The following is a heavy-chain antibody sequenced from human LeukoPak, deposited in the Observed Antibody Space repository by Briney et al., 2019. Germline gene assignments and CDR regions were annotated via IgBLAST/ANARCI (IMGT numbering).Heavy chain of an antibody. CDR1: GFTFSDYY. CDR3: ARDTGGFDP. Sequence: GGSLRLSCAASGFTFSDYYMSWLRQAPGKGREGISYISSSGTTIYYTDSVKGRFTISRDNAKNSLCLQMNSLRAEDTSVYYCARDTGGFDPWGQGTLVTVSS. CDR2: ISSSGTTI. D-gene: IGHD3-16*01. J-gene: IGHJ5*02. V-gene: IGHV3-11*04.